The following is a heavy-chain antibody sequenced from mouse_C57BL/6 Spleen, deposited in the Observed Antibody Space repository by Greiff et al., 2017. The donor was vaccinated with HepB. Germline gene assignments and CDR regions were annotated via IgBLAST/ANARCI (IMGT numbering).Heavy chain of an antibody. Sequence: QVQLQQPGTELVKPGASVKLSCKASGYTFTSYWMHWVKQRPGQGLEWIGNINPSNGGTNSNEKFKSKATLTVDKSSSTAYMQLSSLTSEDSAVYYCARSSLTTSDYFDYWGQGTTLTVSS. CDR1: GYTFTSYW. D-gene: IGHD1-1*01. CDR3: ARSSLTTSDYFDY. CDR2: INPSNGGT. J-gene: IGHJ2*01. V-gene: IGHV1-53*01.